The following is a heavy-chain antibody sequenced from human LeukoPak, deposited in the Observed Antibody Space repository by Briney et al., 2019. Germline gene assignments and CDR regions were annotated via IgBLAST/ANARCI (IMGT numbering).Heavy chain of an antibody. J-gene: IGHJ4*02. CDR1: GYSFTNYW. V-gene: IGHV5-51*01. Sequence: GESLKISCKGSGYSFTNYWIGWVRQMPGKGLEWVGIIYPDDSDTRYSPSFQGQVTISADKSISTAYLQWSSLKASDTAMYFCARHFGDLSTLDSWGQGTLVTVSS. CDR2: IYPDDSDT. CDR3: ARHFGDLSTLDS. D-gene: IGHD3-16*02.